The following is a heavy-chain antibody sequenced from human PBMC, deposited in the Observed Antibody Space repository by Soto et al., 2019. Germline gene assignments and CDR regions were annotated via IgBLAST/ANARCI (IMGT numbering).Heavy chain of an antibody. CDR3: ARDLLAEEYQLQGGGMYV. CDR1: GGSISSGDYY. V-gene: IGHV4-30-4*01. Sequence: SETLSLTCTVSGGSISSGDYYWSWIRQPPGKGLEWIGYIYYSGSTYYNPSLKSRVTISVDTSKNQFSLKLSSVTAADTAVYYCARDLLAEEYQLQGGGMYVWSQGTTVTVSS. D-gene: IGHD2-2*01. CDR2: IYYSGST. J-gene: IGHJ6*02.